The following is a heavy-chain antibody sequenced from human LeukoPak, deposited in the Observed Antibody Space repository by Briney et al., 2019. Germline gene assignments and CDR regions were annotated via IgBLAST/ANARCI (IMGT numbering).Heavy chain of an antibody. V-gene: IGHV3-7*01. Sequence: GGSLRLSCVASGFTFSSYWMTWVRQAPGKGLEWVANIKTDGSQIYYVDSVKGRFTISRDNAKNSLYLQMNSLRAEDTAVYYCARDNYYYDSSGYYFDYWGQGTLVTVSS. J-gene: IGHJ4*02. CDR1: GFTFSSYW. CDR3: ARDNYYYDSSGYYFDY. D-gene: IGHD3-22*01. CDR2: IKTDGSQI.